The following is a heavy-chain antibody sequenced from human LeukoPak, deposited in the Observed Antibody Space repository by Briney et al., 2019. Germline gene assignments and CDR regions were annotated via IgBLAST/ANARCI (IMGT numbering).Heavy chain of an antibody. CDR2: MNPNSGNT. Sequence: ASVKVSCKASGYTFTSYDINWVRQATGQGLEWMGWMNPNSGNTGYAQKFQGRVTMTRNTSISTAYMELSSLRSEDTAVYYCARVWGSYGGLFTPFDAFDIWGQGTMVTVSS. J-gene: IGHJ3*02. D-gene: IGHD1-26*01. CDR3: ARVWGSYGGLFTPFDAFDI. CDR1: GYTFTSYD. V-gene: IGHV1-8*01.